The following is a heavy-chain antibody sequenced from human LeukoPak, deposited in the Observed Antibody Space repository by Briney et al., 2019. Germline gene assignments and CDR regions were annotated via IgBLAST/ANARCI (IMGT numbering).Heavy chain of an antibody. CDR3: ARGGRIAAAAY. V-gene: IGHV3-21*04. D-gene: IGHD6-13*01. J-gene: IGHJ4*02. CDR1: GFTFSSYS. CDR2: INILSNYI. Sequence: PGGSLRLSCAASGFTFSSYSMNWVRQAPGKGLEWVSSINILSNYIYYADSVRGRFTISRDNAKNTLFLQMDSLRAEDTAVYYCARGGRIAAAAYWGQGTLVTVSS.